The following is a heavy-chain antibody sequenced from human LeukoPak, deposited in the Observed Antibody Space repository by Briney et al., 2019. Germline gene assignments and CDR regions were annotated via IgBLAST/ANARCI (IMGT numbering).Heavy chain of an antibody. CDR1: GGSFSGYY. V-gene: IGHV4-34*01. D-gene: IGHD2-8*02. J-gene: IGHJ4*02. CDR2: INHSGST. CDR3: ARSTGPKRWGSTGGGYYFDY. Sequence: SETLSLTCAVYGGSFSGYYWSWIRQPPGKGLEWIGEINHSGSTNYNPSLKSRVTISVDTSKNQFSLKLSSVTAADTAVYYCARSTGPKRWGSTGGGYYFDYWGQGTLVTVSS.